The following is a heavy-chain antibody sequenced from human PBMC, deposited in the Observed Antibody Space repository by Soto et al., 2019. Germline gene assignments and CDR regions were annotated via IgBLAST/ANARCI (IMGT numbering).Heavy chain of an antibody. D-gene: IGHD2-2*01. CDR3: AIVVILVPTASTDYYCHMEV. Sequence: QVRLVQSGAEVRKPGSSVTVSCKASGRTFSNYAISWVRQAPGQGLEWMGGIIPIVGTGSYAEKFQGRVTITTDKPTITAYMELISLRFEDTAVYYCAIVVILVPTASTDYYCHMEVWGPGTTVTVSS. J-gene: IGHJ6*02. V-gene: IGHV1-69*06. CDR1: GRTFSNYA. CDR2: IIPIVGTG.